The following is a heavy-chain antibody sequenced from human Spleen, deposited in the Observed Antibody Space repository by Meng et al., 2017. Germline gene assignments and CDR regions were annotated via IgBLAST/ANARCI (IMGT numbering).Heavy chain of an antibody. CDR2: ITPDSGNT. CDR1: GYTFTAYI. Sequence: QVQLVQSGAEVKKPGASVKVSCKASGYTFTAYIIHWVRQAPGQSLEWMGWITPDSGNTKYSQKFQDRVTITRDTSASTAYMELSTLRSEDTAVYYCARDFTSGSSGDPWGQGTLVTVSS. V-gene: IGHV1-3*01. J-gene: IGHJ5*02. CDR3: ARDFTSGSSGDP. D-gene: IGHD6-19*01.